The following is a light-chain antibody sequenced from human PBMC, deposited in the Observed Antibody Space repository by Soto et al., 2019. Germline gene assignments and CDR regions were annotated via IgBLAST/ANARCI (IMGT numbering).Light chain of an antibody. J-gene: IGLJ2*01. CDR1: SSNIGAGYD. V-gene: IGLV1-40*01. CDR2: GNS. CDR3: QSYDRSLSGSV. Sequence: QSVLTQPPSVSGAPGQRVTISCTGSSSNIGAGYDVHWYQQLPGTAPKLLIYGNSNRPSGVPYPFSGSKSGTSASLAITGLQAEDEADYYCQSYDRSLSGSVFGGGTKLTVL.